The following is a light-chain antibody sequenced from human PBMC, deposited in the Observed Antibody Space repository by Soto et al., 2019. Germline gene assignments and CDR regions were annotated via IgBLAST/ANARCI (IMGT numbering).Light chain of an antibody. CDR2: EVT. CDR3: TSYTTSTTLV. J-gene: IGLJ3*02. CDR1: SSDVGAYNY. Sequence: QSALTQPASVSGSPGQSITISCTGTSSDVGAYNYVSWYQQYPGKAPKLMIYEVTDRPSGVSNRFSGSKSGNTASLTISGLQADDEADYYCTSYTTSTTLVVGGGTKLTVL. V-gene: IGLV2-14*01.